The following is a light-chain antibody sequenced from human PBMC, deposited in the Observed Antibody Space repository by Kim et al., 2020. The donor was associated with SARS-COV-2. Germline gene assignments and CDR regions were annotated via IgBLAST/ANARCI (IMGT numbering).Light chain of an antibody. CDR3: QQYGSSLIT. Sequence: SPGDRATLSCRASQSVSSSYLAWYQQKPGQAPRLLIYGASSRATGIPDRFSGSGSGTDFTLTISRLEPEDFAVYYCQQYGSSLITFGQGTRLEIK. V-gene: IGKV3-20*01. J-gene: IGKJ5*01. CDR2: GAS. CDR1: QSVSSSY.